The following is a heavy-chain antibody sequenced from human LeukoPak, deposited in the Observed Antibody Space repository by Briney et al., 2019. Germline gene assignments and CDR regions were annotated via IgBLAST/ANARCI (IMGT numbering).Heavy chain of an antibody. D-gene: IGHD3-22*01. CDR2: INPNSGGT. Sequence: ASVKVSCKASGYTFTGYYMHWVRQAPGQGLEWMGRINPNSGGTNYAQKFQGRVTMTRDTSISTAYMELSRLRSDDTAVYYCARDGPEHYYDSSGYHDYWGQGTLVTVSS. J-gene: IGHJ4*02. CDR1: GYTFTGYY. V-gene: IGHV1-2*06. CDR3: ARDGPEHYYDSSGYHDY.